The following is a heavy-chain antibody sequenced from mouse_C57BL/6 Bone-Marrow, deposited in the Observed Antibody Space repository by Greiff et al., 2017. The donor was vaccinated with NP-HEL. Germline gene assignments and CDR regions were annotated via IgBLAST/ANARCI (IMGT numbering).Heavy chain of an antibody. CDR1: GFTFSSYA. CDR3: ARDIYDGYYFDY. D-gene: IGHD2-3*01. V-gene: IGHV5-4*01. Sequence: DVKLVESGGGLVKPGGSLKLSCAASGFTFSSYAMSWVRQTPEKRLEWVATISDGGSYTYYPDNVKGRFTISRDNAKNNLYLQMSHLKSEDTAMYYCARDIYDGYYFDYWGQGTTLTVSS. J-gene: IGHJ2*01. CDR2: ISDGGSYT.